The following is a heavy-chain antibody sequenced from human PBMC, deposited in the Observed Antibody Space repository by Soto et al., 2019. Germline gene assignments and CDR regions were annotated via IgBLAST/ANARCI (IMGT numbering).Heavy chain of an antibody. CDR2: ISGSGGST. CDR1: GFTFSSYA. V-gene: IGHV3-23*01. J-gene: IGHJ4*02. CDR3: AKAELLRYFDWLLHFDY. D-gene: IGHD3-9*01. Sequence: GGSLRLSCAASGFTFSSYAMSWVRQAPGKGLEWVSAISGSGGSTYYADSVKGRFTISRDNSKNTLYLQMNSLRAEDTAVYYCAKAELLRYFDWLLHFDYWGQGPLVTVSS.